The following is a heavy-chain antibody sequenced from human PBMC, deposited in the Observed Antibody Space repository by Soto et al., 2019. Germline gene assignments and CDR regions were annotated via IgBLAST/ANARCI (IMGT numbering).Heavy chain of an antibody. Sequence: QVQLVESGGGVVQPGRSLRLSCAASGFTFSTYAMHWVRQAPGKGLEWVALISYDGRHKYYADSVKGRFTISRDNSKNKLYLQMNSLRAEDTAVYYCARAAQIYYYDSSGYSSFDYWGQGTLVTVSS. D-gene: IGHD3-22*01. J-gene: IGHJ4*02. CDR2: ISYDGRHK. CDR1: GFTFSTYA. V-gene: IGHV3-30*04. CDR3: ARAAQIYYYDSSGYSSFDY.